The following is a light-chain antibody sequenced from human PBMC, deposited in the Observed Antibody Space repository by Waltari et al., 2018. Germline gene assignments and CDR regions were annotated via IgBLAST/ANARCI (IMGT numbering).Light chain of an antibody. V-gene: IGKV3-20*01. CDR2: AAS. CDR1: KGVSKY. CDR3: QNHERLPAT. Sequence: EVVLTQSPGTLSLSPGERATLSCRASKGVSKYLAWYQQRPGQAPRLLIYAASTRATGIPDRFSGSGSGTDFSLTISRLEPEDFAVYYCQNHERLPATFGQGTKVEIK. J-gene: IGKJ1*01.